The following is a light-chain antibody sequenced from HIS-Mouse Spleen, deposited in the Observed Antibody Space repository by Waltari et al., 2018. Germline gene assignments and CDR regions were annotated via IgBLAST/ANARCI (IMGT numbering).Light chain of an antibody. CDR1: SSNIGSNY. CDR2: RNN. Sequence: QSVLTQPPSASGTPGQRVTISCSGSSSNIGSNYVYWYQQLPGTAPKLLIYRNNQRPSGVPDRCSGSKSGTAASLAISGLRSEDEADYYCAAWDDSLSGAVFGGGTQLTVL. J-gene: IGLJ7*01. V-gene: IGLV1-47*01. CDR3: AAWDDSLSGAV.